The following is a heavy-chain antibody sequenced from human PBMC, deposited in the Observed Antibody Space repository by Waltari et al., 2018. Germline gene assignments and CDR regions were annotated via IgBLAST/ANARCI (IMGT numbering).Heavy chain of an antibody. J-gene: IGHJ4*02. CDR3: AKAFRGYSGSYFDI. Sequence: EVQLLESGGGLVQPGGSLRISCAASGFSFGGFGMNWVRQAPGKGLEWVSGVSGSGATTNYADSVRGRFTVSRDNTRNTVYLQMNSLRAEDTAVYYCAKAFRGYSGSYFDIWGRGTLVAVSA. D-gene: IGHD5-12*01. V-gene: IGHV3-23*01. CDR1: GFSFGGFG. CDR2: VSGSGATT.